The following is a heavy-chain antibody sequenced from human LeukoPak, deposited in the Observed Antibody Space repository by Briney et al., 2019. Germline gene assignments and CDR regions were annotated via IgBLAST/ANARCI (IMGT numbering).Heavy chain of an antibody. Sequence: PGGSLRLSCAASGFTFSSYAMSWVRQAPGEGLEWVSTVSGSNGNTHYADSVKGRFTIPRDNSKNTLHLQMNSLRAEDTAVYYCVRESPVAAVGRSWFDPWGQGTLVTVSS. CDR1: GFTFSSYA. V-gene: IGHV3-23*01. CDR2: VSGSNGNT. J-gene: IGHJ5*02. CDR3: VRESPVAAVGRSWFDP. D-gene: IGHD6-13*01.